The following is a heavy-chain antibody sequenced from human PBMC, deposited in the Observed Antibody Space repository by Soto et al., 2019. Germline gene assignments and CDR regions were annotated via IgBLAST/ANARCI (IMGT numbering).Heavy chain of an antibody. V-gene: IGHV4-31*03. CDR3: ARVCGGDCHYGMDV. CDR1: GGSISSGGYY. Sequence: QVQLQESGPGLVKPSQTLSLTCTVSGGSISSGGYYWSWIRQHPGKGLEWIGYIYYSGSTYYNQSLNSRVTISVDTSKNQISLKLSSVTAADTAVYYCARVCGGDCHYGMDVWGQGTTVTVSS. J-gene: IGHJ6*02. D-gene: IGHD2-21*02. CDR2: IYYSGST.